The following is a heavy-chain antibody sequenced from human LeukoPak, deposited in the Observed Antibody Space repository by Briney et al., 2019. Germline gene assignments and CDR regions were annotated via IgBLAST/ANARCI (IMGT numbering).Heavy chain of an antibody. CDR2: ISAYNGNT. J-gene: IGHJ2*01. Sequence: ASVKVSCKASGYTFTSYGISWVRQAPGQGLEWMGWISAYNGNTNYAQKLQGRVTMTTDTSTSTAYMELRSLRSDDTAAYYCARVELDDYGDYYWYFDLWGRGTLVTVSS. CDR1: GYTFTSYG. V-gene: IGHV1-18*01. CDR3: ARVELDDYGDYYWYFDL. D-gene: IGHD4-17*01.